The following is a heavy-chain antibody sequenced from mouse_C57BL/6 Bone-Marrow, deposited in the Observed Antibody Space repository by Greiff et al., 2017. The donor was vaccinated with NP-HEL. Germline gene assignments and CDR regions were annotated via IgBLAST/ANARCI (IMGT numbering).Heavy chain of an antibody. Sequence: EVKLMESGGGLVQSGRSLRLSCATSGFTFSDFYMEWVRQAPGKGLEWIAASRNKANDYTTEYSASVKGRFIVSRDTSQSILYLQMNALRAEDTAIYYCARGLKGYYAMDYWGQGTSVTVSS. CDR1: GFTFSDFY. J-gene: IGHJ4*01. CDR2: SRNKANDYTT. V-gene: IGHV7-1*01. CDR3: ARGLKGYYAMDY.